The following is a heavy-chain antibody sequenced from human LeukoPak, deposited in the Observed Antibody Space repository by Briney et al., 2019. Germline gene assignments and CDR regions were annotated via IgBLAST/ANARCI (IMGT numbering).Heavy chain of an antibody. CDR2: IKQDGSEK. V-gene: IGHV3-7*01. CDR3: ARWTGYYSPFFAFDI. J-gene: IGHJ3*02. D-gene: IGHD3/OR15-3a*01. CDR1: GFTFSSHW. Sequence: ASVKVSCKASGFTFSSHWMSWVRQAPGKGLEWVANIKQDGSEKYYVDSVKGRFTISRDNAKNSLYLQMNSLRAEDTAVYYCARWTGYYSPFFAFDIWGQGTMVTVSS.